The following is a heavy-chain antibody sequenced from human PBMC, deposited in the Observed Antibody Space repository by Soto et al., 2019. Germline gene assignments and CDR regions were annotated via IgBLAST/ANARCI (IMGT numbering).Heavy chain of an antibody. CDR1: VYSISSSNW. CDR3: ARTGYIFPNFDY. J-gene: IGHJ4*02. Sequence: SETLSLTCAVSVYSISSSNWWGWIRQPPWKGLEWIGYIYYSCSTXXNPSLKSRXTISVYTSKNHXSLKRXSVTAVDTAVYYCARTGYIFPNFDYWCQGTLVTXSS. CDR2: IYYSCST. V-gene: IGHV4-28*01. D-gene: IGHD1-1*01.